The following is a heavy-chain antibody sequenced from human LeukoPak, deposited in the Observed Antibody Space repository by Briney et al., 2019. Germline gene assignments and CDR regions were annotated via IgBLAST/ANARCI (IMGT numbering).Heavy chain of an antibody. CDR3: AKDRGYGDDNFDY. D-gene: IGHD4-17*01. J-gene: IGHJ4*02. Sequence: PGGSLRLSCAASGFTFSSYAMSWVRQAPGKGLEWVSSISGSGGSTYYADSVKGRFTISRDNSKNTLYLQMNSLRAEDTAVYYCAKDRGYGDDNFDYWGQGTLVTVSS. CDR2: ISGSGGST. CDR1: GFTFSSYA. V-gene: IGHV3-23*01.